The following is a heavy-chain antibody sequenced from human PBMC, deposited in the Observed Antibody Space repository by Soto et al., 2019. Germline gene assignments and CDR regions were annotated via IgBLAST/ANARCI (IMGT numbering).Heavy chain of an antibody. D-gene: IGHD6-19*01. V-gene: IGHV4-31*02. CDR1: GGSISSGGYY. CDR2: IYYSGST. Sequence: LCGGSISSGGYYWSWIRQHPGKGLEWIGYIYYSGSTYYNPSLKSRVTISVDTSKNQFSLKLSSVTAADTAVYYCARGIAVAGTDYWGQGTLVTVSS. J-gene: IGHJ4*02. CDR3: ARGIAVAGTDY.